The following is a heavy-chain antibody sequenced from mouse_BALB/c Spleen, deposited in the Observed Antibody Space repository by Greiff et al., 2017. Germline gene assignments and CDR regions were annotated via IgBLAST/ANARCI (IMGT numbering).Heavy chain of an antibody. CDR1: GFNIKDYY. CDR2: IDPENGNT. CDR3: ASPLTRAMDY. V-gene: IGHV14-1*02. Sequence: EVQLQQSGAELVRPGALVKLSCKASGFNIKDYYMHWVKQRPEQGLEWIGWIDPENGNTIYDPKFQGKASITADTSSNTAYLQLSSLTSEDTAVYYCASPLTRAMDYWGQGTSVTVSS. D-gene: IGHD4-1*01. J-gene: IGHJ4*01.